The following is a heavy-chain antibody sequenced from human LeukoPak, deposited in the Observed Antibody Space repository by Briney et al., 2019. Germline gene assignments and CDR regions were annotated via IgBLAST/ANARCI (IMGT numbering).Heavy chain of an antibody. CDR1: GFTFSSYG. CDR2: ISYDGSNK. J-gene: IGHJ4*02. Sequence: GGSLRLSCAASGFTFSSYGMHWVRQAPGKGLEWVAVISYDGSNKYYADSVKGRFTISRDNSKNTLYLQMNSLRAEDTAVYYCAKGGRAIYGDYTSDYWGQGTLVTVSP. D-gene: IGHD4-17*01. CDR3: AKGGRAIYGDYTSDY. V-gene: IGHV3-30*18.